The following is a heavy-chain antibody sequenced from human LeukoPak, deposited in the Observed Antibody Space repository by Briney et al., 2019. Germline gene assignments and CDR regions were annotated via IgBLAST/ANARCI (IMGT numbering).Heavy chain of an antibody. Sequence: HPGGSLRLSCAASGFTFSSYGMHWVRQAPGKGLEWVAVISYDGSNKYYADSVKGRFTISRDNSKNTLYLQMNSLRAEDTAVYYCAKGDTKDIVVVPAAMRGDDFDYWGQGTLVTVSS. CDR2: ISYDGSNK. CDR3: AKGDTKDIVVVPAAMRGDDFDY. J-gene: IGHJ4*02. D-gene: IGHD2-2*01. CDR1: GFTFSSYG. V-gene: IGHV3-30*18.